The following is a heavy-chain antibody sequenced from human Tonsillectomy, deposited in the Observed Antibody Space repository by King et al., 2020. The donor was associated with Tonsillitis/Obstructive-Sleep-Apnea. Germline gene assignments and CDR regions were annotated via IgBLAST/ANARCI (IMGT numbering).Heavy chain of an antibody. CDR3: AREGIYDSSGYADAFDI. V-gene: IGHV3-30*04. J-gene: IGHJ3*02. Sequence: QLVQSGGGVVQPGRSLRLSCAASGLSFSSYAIHWVRQAPGEGLEWVAIISYDGTNKYYADSVKGRFTISRDNSKNTLDLQMNSLRAEDTAVYYCAREGIYDSSGYADAFDIWGQGTMVTVSS. D-gene: IGHD3-22*01. CDR1: GLSFSSYA. CDR2: ISYDGTNK.